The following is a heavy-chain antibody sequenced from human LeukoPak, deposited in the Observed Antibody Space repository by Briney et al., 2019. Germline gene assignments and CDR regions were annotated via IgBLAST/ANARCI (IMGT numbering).Heavy chain of an antibody. CDR1: GFTFSSYS. Sequence: PGGSLRLSCAASGFTFSSYSMNWVRQAPGKGLEWVSSISSSSYIYYADSVKGRFTISRDNAKNSLYLQMNSLRAEDTAVYYCARLRADYYYMDVWGKGTTVTVSS. J-gene: IGHJ6*03. V-gene: IGHV3-21*01. CDR3: ARLRADYYYMDV. CDR2: ISSSSYI.